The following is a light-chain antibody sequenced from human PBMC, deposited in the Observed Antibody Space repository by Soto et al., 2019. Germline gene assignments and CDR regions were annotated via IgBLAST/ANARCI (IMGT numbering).Light chain of an antibody. CDR2: GAS. CDR3: QQYNNLPVT. J-gene: IGKJ3*01. CDR1: QSVSSN. V-gene: IGKV3-15*01. Sequence: EIVMTQSPATLSVSPGERATLSCRARQSVSSNLAWYQQKPGQAPRLLIYGASTRATGIPARFSGSGSGTEFTLTISSLHSEDFAVYYCQQYNNLPVTFGPGTKVDIK.